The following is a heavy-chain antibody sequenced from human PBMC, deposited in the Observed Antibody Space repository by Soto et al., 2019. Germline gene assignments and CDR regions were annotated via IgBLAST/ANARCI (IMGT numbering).Heavy chain of an antibody. CDR2: IYHTGSS. V-gene: IGHV4-30-4*01. CDR3: ARDVLDTTVDYCFDY. D-gene: IGHD4-17*01. J-gene: IGHJ4*02. Sequence: SETLSLTCTVSGVSISSGDFYWSWIRQPPGKGLEWIGYIYHTGSSQYHPSLRGRVAFSMDTSKNQFSLELRSVTAADTAMYYCARDVLDTTVDYCFDYWGQGSMVTVSS. CDR1: GVSISSGDFY.